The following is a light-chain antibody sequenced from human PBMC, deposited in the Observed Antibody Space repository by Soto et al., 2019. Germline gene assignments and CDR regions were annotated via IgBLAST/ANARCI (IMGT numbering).Light chain of an antibody. CDR3: HQYDKAPQT. CDR2: AAS. J-gene: IGKJ2*01. Sequence: EIVLTQSPGTLSLSPGERATLSCRASQYMTRTYIAWYQQKPGQAPRLLIYAASNRATGIPDKFSGSGSGTDYSLTITRLEPEDSAVYYCHQYDKAPQTLGQRTKVEIK. V-gene: IGKV3-20*01. CDR1: QYMTRTY.